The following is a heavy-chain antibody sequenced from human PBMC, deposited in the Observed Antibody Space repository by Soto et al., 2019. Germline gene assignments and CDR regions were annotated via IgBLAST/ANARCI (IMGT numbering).Heavy chain of an antibody. CDR2: ISYDGSDK. CDR1: GFTFSSYA. Sequence: PGGSLRLSCAASGFTFSSYAMHWVRQAPGKGLEWVAVISYDGSDKYYADSMKGRFTISRDNSKNTLYLQMNSLRAEDTAVYYCARYIVVVTATYAFDIWGQGTMVTVSS. V-gene: IGHV3-30-3*01. J-gene: IGHJ3*02. D-gene: IGHD2-21*02. CDR3: ARYIVVVTATYAFDI.